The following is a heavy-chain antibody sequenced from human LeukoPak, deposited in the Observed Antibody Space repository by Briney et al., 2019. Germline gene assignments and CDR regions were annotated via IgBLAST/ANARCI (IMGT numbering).Heavy chain of an antibody. CDR3: AREAAVGIGAYND. CDR2: IDPDGNDT. V-gene: IGHV3-7*01. Sequence: GGSLRLSCVASGFTFSSYYMSWVRQAPGKGLEWVAHIDPDGNDTYYVDSVKGRFTISRDNAKNSLYLQVNSLRAEDTAVYYCAREAAVGIGAYNDWGQRTLVSASS. CDR1: GFTFSSYY. D-gene: IGHD6-13*01. J-gene: IGHJ4*02.